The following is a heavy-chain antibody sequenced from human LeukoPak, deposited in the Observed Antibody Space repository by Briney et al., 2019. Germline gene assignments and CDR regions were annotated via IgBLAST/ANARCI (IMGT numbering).Heavy chain of an antibody. CDR3: VRDKGIYGMDV. V-gene: IGHV3-21*06. J-gene: IGHJ6*02. Sequence: GGSLRPSFAAPGFPFISYSISWVRQAPGKGLEGVSSISGSNGHIYYADSMKGRFTISRDNAKNSVYLQMNSLRAEDTAIYYCVRDKGIYGMDVWGQGTTVTVSS. CDR1: GFPFISYS. CDR2: ISGSNGHI.